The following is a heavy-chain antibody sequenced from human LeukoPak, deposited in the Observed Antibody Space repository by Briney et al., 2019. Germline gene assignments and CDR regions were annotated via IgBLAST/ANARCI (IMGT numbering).Heavy chain of an antibody. Sequence: GGALRLSCAASGFTFSSYRMNWVRQAPGKGLEWVSYISSSSSTIYYADSVKGRFTISRDNAKNSLYLQMNSQRAEDTAVYYCARDYSYVKKRYWYFDLWGRGTLVTVSS. J-gene: IGHJ2*01. D-gene: IGHD5-18*01. CDR3: ARDYSYVKKRYWYFDL. V-gene: IGHV3-48*01. CDR1: GFTFSSYR. CDR2: ISSSSSTI.